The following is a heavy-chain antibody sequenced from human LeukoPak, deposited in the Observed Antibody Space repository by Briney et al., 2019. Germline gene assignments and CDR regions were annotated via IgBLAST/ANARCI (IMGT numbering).Heavy chain of an antibody. CDR1: GFTFSSYA. J-gene: IGHJ6*03. V-gene: IGHV3-23*01. CDR3: AKVSDYSYYYYMDV. CDR2: ISTSGGTT. Sequence: PGGSLRLSCAASGFTFSSYAMSWVRQAPGKGLAWVSLISTSGGTTFYADSVKGRFTISRDNSKNTLYLQMNSLRAEDTAVYYCAKVSDYSYYYYMDVWGKGTTVTVSS.